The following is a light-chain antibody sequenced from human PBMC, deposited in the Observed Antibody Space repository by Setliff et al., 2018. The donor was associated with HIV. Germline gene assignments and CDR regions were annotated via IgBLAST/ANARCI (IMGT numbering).Light chain of an antibody. Sequence: QSVLAQPASVSGSPGQSIAISCTGTSSDIGSYNYVSWYQHHPGKAPRLIIYDVTNRPSGVSDRLSGSKSGNTASLTISGLQAEDEADYYCNTYISSTPNYVFGTGTKV. CDR1: SSDIGSYNY. CDR2: DVT. V-gene: IGLV2-14*01. CDR3: NTYISSTPNYV. J-gene: IGLJ1*01.